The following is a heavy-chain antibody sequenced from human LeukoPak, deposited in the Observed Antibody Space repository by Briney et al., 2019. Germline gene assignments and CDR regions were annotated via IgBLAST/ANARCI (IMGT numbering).Heavy chain of an antibody. CDR1: GGSISSSSYY. CDR3: ARADQMYYYDSSERGGAFDI. V-gene: IGHV4-39*01. D-gene: IGHD3-22*01. Sequence: SETLSLTCTVSGGSISSSSYYWGWIRQPPGKGLEWIGSIYYSGSTYYNPSLKSRVTISVDTSKNQFSLKLSSVTAADTAVYYCARADQMYYYDSSERGGAFDIWGQGTMVTVSS. J-gene: IGHJ3*02. CDR2: IYYSGST.